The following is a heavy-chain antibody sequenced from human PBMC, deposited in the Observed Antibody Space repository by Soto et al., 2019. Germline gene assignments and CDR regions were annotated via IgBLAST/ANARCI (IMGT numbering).Heavy chain of an antibody. J-gene: IGHJ3*02. CDR3: ARGTVTTLSGAFDI. CDR2: IYYSGST. V-gene: IGHV4-31*03. Sequence: QVQLQESGPGLVKPSQTLSLTCTVSGGSISSGGYYWSWIRQHPGKGLEWIGYIYYSGSTYYNPSLKSRVTISVDTSKNQFSLKLISVTAADTAVYYCARGTVTTLSGAFDIWGQGTMVTVSS. CDR1: GGSISSGGYY. D-gene: IGHD4-17*01.